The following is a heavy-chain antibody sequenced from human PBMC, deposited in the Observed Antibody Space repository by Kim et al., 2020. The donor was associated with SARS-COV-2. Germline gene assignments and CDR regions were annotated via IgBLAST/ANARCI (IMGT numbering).Heavy chain of an antibody. CDR2: INGGDNST. J-gene: IGHJ4*01. CDR3: TKARGLTAGASNH. V-gene: IGHV3-23*01. Sequence: GGSLRLSCVASGFIFTNYAMTWVRQAPGKGLEWVSGINGGDNSTYYADSVKGRFTISRDNSKNTLFLQMNSLRVEDTAIYYCTKARGLTAGASNHWGQGTLVAVSS. D-gene: IGHD6-13*01. CDR1: GFIFTNYA.